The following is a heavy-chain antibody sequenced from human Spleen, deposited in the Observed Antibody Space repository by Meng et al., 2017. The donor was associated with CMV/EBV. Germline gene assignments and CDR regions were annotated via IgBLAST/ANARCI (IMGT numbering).Heavy chain of an antibody. CDR1: GGSIRSSSYY. D-gene: IGHD3-10*01. CDR3: ARVYGSADAFDI. V-gene: IGHV4-39*07. Sequence: ESLKISCTVSGGSIRSSSYYWGWIRQPPGKGLEWIGTIFYSGTTYYNPSLKSRVTISEDTSKNQFSLNLTSLTAADTAVYYCARVYGSADAFDIWGQGTMVTVSS. CDR2: IFYSGTT. J-gene: IGHJ3*02.